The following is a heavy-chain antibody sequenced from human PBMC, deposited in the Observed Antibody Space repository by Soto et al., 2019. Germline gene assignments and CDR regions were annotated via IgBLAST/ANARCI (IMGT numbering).Heavy chain of an antibody. CDR2: IIPILGIA. J-gene: IGHJ6*02. V-gene: IGHV1-69*02. Sequence: QVQLVQSGAEVKKPGSSVKVSCKASGGTFSSYTISWVRQAPGQGLEWMGRIIPILGIANYAQKFQGRVTITADKSTSTAYMELSSLRSEDTAVYCWARFRRSYGMDVWGPGTTVTVS. CDR3: ARFRRSYGMDV. CDR1: GGTFSSYT. D-gene: IGHD3-10*01.